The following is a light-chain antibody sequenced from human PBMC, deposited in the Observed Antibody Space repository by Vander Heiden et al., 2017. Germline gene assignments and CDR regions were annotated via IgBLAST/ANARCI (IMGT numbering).Light chain of an antibody. CDR1: QSVLYSSQNKNY. CDR2: WAS. CDR3: QQDYSSRT. V-gene: IGKV4-1*01. J-gene: IGKJ1*01. Sequence: DIVMTQSPDSLAVSLGERATINCKSSQSVLYSSQNKNYLAWYQQKPGQPPKLLIYWASTREYGVPDRFSGSGSGTDFTLTISSLQAEDVAIYYWQQDYSSRTFGQGTKVEIK.